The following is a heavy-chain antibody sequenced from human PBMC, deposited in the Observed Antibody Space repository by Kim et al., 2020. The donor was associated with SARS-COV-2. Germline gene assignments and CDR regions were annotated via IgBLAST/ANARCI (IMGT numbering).Heavy chain of an antibody. CDR3: ARTGFYCSSTSCYNWAGGETGGYGMDV. V-gene: IGHV1-69*13. J-gene: IGHJ6*02. CDR1: GGTFSSYA. Sequence: SVKVSCKASGGTFSSYAISWVRQAPGQGLEWMGGIIPIFGTANYAQKFQGRVTITADESTSTAYMELSSLRSEDTAVYYCARTGFYCSSTSCYNWAGGETGGYGMDVWGHGTTVTVSS. D-gene: IGHD2-2*02. CDR2: IIPIFGTA.